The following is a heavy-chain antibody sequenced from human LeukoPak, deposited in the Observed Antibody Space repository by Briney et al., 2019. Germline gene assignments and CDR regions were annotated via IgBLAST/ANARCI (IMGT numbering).Heavy chain of an antibody. Sequence: SETLSLTCTVSGGSMSSYYWSWIRQPPGKGLEWIGYIYYSGSTNYNPSLKSRVTISVDTSKNQFSLKLSSVTAADTAVYYCAREREEQLVLGWFDPWGQGTLVTVSS. CDR1: GGSMSSYY. CDR3: AREREEQLVLGWFDP. V-gene: IGHV4-59*12. D-gene: IGHD6-6*01. J-gene: IGHJ5*02. CDR2: IYYSGST.